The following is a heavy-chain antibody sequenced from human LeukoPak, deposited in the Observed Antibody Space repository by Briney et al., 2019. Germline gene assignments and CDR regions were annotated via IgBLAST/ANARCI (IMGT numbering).Heavy chain of an antibody. Sequence: ASVKVSCTASGYTFTSYDINWVRQATGQGLEWMGWMNPNSGNTGYAQKFQGRVTMTRNTSISTAYMELSSLRSEDTAVYYCASITMVRGVITSYFSQCYYGMDVWGQGTTVTVSS. CDR2: MNPNSGNT. CDR3: ASITMVRGVITSYFSQCYYGMDV. CDR1: GYTFTSYD. V-gene: IGHV1-8*01. D-gene: IGHD3-10*01. J-gene: IGHJ6*02.